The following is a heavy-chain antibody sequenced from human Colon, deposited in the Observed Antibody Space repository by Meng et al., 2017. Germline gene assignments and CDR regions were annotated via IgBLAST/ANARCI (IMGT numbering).Heavy chain of an antibody. CDR1: NFSITSGYY. Sequence: SETLSLTCIVSNFSITSGYYWGWIRQPPGKGLEWIGSIYHSGIPYYNPSLKSRVTLSIDTSENHFSLKLSSVTVADTAVYYCARVASGYPGVYWGQGTLVTVSS. CDR2: IYHSGIP. J-gene: IGHJ4*02. D-gene: IGHD5-12*01. CDR3: ARVASGYPGVY. V-gene: IGHV4-38-2*02.